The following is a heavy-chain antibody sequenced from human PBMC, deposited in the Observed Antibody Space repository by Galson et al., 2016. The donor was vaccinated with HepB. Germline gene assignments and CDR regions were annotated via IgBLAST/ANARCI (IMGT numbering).Heavy chain of an antibody. CDR2: ISAYNGNT. J-gene: IGHJ4*02. CDR1: GYTFINYG. V-gene: IGHV1-18*01. CDR3: AGWGGAMVPVDY. D-gene: IGHD5-18*01. Sequence: SVKVSCKASGYTFINYGITWMRQAPGQGLEWMGWISAYNGNTNYAQKYQGRVTMTRDTSTGTVYMELRSLTSEDTAVYFCAGWGGAMVPVDYWGQGTLVTVSS.